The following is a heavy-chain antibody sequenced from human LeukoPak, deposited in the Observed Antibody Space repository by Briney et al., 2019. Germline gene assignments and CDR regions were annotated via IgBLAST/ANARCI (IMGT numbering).Heavy chain of an antibody. V-gene: IGHV3-15*01. CDR2: IKSKNEGGTV. CDR3: AGFCPAPGCPWDPFVF. CDR1: GFTFSSAW. J-gene: IGHJ3*01. D-gene: IGHD2-8*02. Sequence: GGSLRLSCAASGFTFSSAWINWVRQAPGKGLEWVGRIKSKNEGGTVVYAAPVQGRFTISRDDSRSTVYLQMTSLQTEDTAGYYCAGFCPAPGCPWDPFVFWAKGSRVTVSS.